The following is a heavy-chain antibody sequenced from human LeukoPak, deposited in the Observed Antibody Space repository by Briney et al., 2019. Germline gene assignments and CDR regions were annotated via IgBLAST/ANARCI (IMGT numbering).Heavy chain of an antibody. V-gene: IGHV1-2*04. Sequence: GASVKVSCKASGYTFTGYYMHWVRQAPGQGLEWMGWINPNSGGTSYAQKFQGWVTMTRDTSISTAYMELSRLRSDDTAVYYCARDHDYVWGSYRTHPPDYWGQGTLVTVSS. CDR1: GYTFTGYY. J-gene: IGHJ4*02. CDR3: ARDHDYVWGSYRTHPPDY. CDR2: INPNSGGT. D-gene: IGHD3-16*02.